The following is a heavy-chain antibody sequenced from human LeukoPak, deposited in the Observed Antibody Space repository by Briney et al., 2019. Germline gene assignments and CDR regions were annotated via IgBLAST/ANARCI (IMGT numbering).Heavy chain of an antibody. CDR3: ARGGGYSGYGAFDI. CDR2: IYYSGST. D-gene: IGHD5-12*01. V-gene: IGHV4-31*03. CDR1: GGCISSGGYY. J-gene: IGHJ3*02. Sequence: SETLSLTCTVSGGCISSGGYYWSWIRQHPGKGLEWIGYIYYSGSTYYNPSLKSRVTISVDTSKNQFSLKLSSVTAADTAVYYCARGGGYSGYGAFDIWGQGTMVTVSS.